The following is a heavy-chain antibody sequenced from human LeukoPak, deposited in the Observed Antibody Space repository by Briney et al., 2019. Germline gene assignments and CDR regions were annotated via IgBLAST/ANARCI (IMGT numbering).Heavy chain of an antibody. CDR3: ARDCSRTSCLEY. J-gene: IGHJ4*02. V-gene: IGHV4-39*07. Sequence: SETLSLTCTVSGGSISSRSYYWGWIRQPPGKGLEWIGKISDSGSTNYNPSLKSRVTISVDTSKSQFSLKLSSVTAADTAVYYCARDCSRTSCLEYWGQGTLVTVSS. D-gene: IGHD2-2*01. CDR1: GGSISSRSYY. CDR2: ISDSGST.